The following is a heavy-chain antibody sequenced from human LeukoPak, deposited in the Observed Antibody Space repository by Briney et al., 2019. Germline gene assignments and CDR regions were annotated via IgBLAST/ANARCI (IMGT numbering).Heavy chain of an antibody. D-gene: IGHD3-3*01. Sequence: ASVKVSCKASGYTFSSYDINWVRQATGQGLEWMGWMNPNSGDRGYAQKFQGRVTMTTDTSTSTAYMELRSLRSDDTAVYYCARDLGEWAEYFQHWGQGTLVTVSS. CDR2: MNPNSGDR. CDR1: GYTFSSYD. J-gene: IGHJ1*01. V-gene: IGHV1-8*02. CDR3: ARDLGEWAEYFQH.